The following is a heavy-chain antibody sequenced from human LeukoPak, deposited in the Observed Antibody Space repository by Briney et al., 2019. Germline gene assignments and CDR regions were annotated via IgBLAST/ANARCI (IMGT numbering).Heavy chain of an antibody. Sequence: ASVKLSCKASGYTFSSYGISWVRQAPGQGLEWMGWISAYNGNTNYAQKLQGRVTMTTDTSTSTAYMALRSLRSDDTAVYYCARGPYYYYYMDVWGKGTTVTVSS. CDR1: GYTFSSYG. CDR2: ISAYNGNT. J-gene: IGHJ6*03. V-gene: IGHV1-18*01. CDR3: ARGPYYYYYMDV.